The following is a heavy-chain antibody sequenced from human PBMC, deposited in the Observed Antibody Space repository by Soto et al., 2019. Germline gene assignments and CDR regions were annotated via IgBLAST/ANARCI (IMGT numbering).Heavy chain of an antibody. V-gene: IGHV1-69*08. J-gene: IGHJ6*02. CDR3: ARGLGGRMDD. D-gene: IGHD3-16*01. CDR2: IIPILGET. Sequence: QVQLVQSGAEVKKPGSSVRVSCKASGTIFRSYTISWVRQAPGQGLEWMGRIIPILGETNSAQKFQGRVTLTVDKSTNTAYMEMNSLRLEDTALYYCARGLGGRMDDWGQGTTVTVSS. CDR1: GTIFRSYT.